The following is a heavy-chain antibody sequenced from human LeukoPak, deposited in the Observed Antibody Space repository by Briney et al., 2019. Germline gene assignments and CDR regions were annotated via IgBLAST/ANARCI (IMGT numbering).Heavy chain of an antibody. V-gene: IGHV4-4*02. CDR3: ARNGGNSDFDY. Sequence: SETLSLTCAVSGGSISSSSSNCWTWVRQPPGKGLEWIGEIYHSGATNYNPSLKSRVTMLLDKSKNQFSLKLNSVTAADTAVYYCARNGGNSDFDYWGQGTLVTVSS. CDR1: GGSISSSSSNC. J-gene: IGHJ4*02. D-gene: IGHD4-23*01. CDR2: IYHSGAT.